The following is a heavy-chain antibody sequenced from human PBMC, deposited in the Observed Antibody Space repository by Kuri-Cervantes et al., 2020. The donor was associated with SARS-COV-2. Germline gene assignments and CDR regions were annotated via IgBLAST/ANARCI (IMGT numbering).Heavy chain of an antibody. CDR2: IIPILGTA. CDR1: GGTFSSYA. J-gene: IGHJ6*03. Sequence: SVKVSCKASGGTFSSYAISWVRQAPGQGLEWMGRIIPILGTANYAQKFQGRVTITADKSTSTAYMELNSLRAEDTAVYYCAKVKSPFWSDYSHYYMDVWGKGTTVTVSS. D-gene: IGHD3-3*01. V-gene: IGHV1-69*04. CDR3: AKVKSPFWSDYSHYYMDV.